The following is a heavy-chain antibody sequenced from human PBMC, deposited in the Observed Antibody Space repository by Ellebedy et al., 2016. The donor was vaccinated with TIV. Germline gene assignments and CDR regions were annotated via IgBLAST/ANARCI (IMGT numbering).Heavy chain of an antibody. CDR3: ARDMGHCTTTSCFGFDS. V-gene: IGHV3-30*04. D-gene: IGHD2-2*01. Sequence: GESLKISCAASGFTLSDYATHWVRQAPGKGLEWVAVISDDGTNKFYAESVKGRFTFSRDNSKNTLYLEMNRLRAEDTAVYYCARDMGHCTTTSCFGFDSWGQGTLVSVSS. CDR2: ISDDGTNK. J-gene: IGHJ4*02. CDR1: GFTLSDYA.